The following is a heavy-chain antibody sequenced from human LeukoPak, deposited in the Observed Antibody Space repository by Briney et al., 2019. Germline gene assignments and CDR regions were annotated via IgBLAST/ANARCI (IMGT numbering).Heavy chain of an antibody. CDR1: GVSIRSGSYY. D-gene: IGHD3-9*01. V-gene: IGHV4-61*02. J-gene: IGHJ4*02. CDR3: AREVSDYDILTGWIDY. Sequence: SQTLSLTCTVSGVSIRSGSYYWRWIRQPTGKGLEWIGRIYTSGTTNYNPSLKSRVTISVGTSKSQFSLKLSSVTAADTAVYYCAREVSDYDILTGWIDYWGQGALVSVSS. CDR2: IYTSGTT.